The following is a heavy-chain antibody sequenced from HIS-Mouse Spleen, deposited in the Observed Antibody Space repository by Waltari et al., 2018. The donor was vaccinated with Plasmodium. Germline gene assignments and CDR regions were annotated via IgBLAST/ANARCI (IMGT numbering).Heavy chain of an antibody. Sequence: QVQLVQSGAEVKKPGASVKVSCKASAYTFTSYGISRVRQAPRQGLEWMGWISEYEGKTNYAQKLQGRITMTTDTSTSTAYMELRSLRSDDTAVYYCARVDTAMLFDYWGQGTLVTVSS. J-gene: IGHJ4*02. CDR3: ARVDTAMLFDY. V-gene: IGHV1-18*01. CDR2: ISEYEGKT. CDR1: AYTFTSYG. D-gene: IGHD5-18*01.